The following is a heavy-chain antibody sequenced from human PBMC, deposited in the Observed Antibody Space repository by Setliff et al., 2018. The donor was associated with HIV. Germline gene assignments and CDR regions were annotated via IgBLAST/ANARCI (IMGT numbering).Heavy chain of an antibody. J-gene: IGHJ2*01. CDR2: IYYGGTT. Sequence: PSETLSLTCSVSGGSISSKNYYWGWIRQSPGKGLEWIGTIYYGGTTYYNPSLKSRVTISVDTSKKQFSLKLRSVTAADTAVYYCARSSPYGDPDQVAWYFDLWGRGTLVTVSS. CDR1: GGSISSKNYY. D-gene: IGHD4-17*01. CDR3: ARSSPYGDPDQVAWYFDL. V-gene: IGHV4-39*01.